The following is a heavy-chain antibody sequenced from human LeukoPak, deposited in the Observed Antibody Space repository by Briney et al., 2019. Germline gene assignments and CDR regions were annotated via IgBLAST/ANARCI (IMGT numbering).Heavy chain of an antibody. J-gene: IGHJ4*02. CDR2: INHSGST. CDR3: ARGGFVLLWLGEPRRFDY. V-gene: IGHV4-34*01. CDR1: GGSFSGYY. D-gene: IGHD3-10*01. Sequence: SSETLSLTCAVYGGSFSGYYWSWIRQPPGKGLEWIGEINHSGSTNYNPSLRSRVTISVDTSKNQFSLKLSSVTAADTAVYYCARGGFVLLWLGEPRRFDYWGQGTLVTVSS.